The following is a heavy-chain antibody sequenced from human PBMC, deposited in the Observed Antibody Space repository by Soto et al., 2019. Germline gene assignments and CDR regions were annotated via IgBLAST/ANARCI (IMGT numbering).Heavy chain of an antibody. CDR1: GYTFTSYG. V-gene: IGHV1-18*04. CDR3: AREAGWQRMVPYD. D-gene: IGHD6-25*01. Sequence: QVQLVQSGTEVKKPGASVNVSCQAFGYTFTSYGFSWGRQVPGQGLEWLGWISAFNGDTQYAQTMKGRLTVTTDTSTTTVHMELRSLTPADTAVYYCAREAGWQRMVPYDWGQGTLVTVS. J-gene: IGHJ4*02. CDR2: ISAFNGDT.